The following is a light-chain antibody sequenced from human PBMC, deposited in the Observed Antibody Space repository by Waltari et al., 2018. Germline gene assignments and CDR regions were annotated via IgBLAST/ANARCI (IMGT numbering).Light chain of an antibody. V-gene: IGKV1-5*03. CDR2: KAS. J-gene: IGKJ1*01. CDR1: QTIRSW. CDR3: QQYNSLWT. Sequence: DIQMTQSPSTLSASVGDRVTITCRASQTIRSWLAWYHQKPGKAPKLLIYKASSLESGVPSRVSGSGSGTEFTLTINSLQPDDFATYYCQQYNSLWTFGQGTRVEIK.